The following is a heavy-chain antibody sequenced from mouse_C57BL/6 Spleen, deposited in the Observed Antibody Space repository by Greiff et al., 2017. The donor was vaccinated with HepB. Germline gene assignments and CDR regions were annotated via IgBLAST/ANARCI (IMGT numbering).Heavy chain of an antibody. Sequence: EVMLVESEGGLVQPGSSMKLSCTASGFTFSDYYMAWVRQVPEKGLEWVANINYDGSSTYYLDSLKSRFIISRDNAKNILYLQMSSLKSEDTATYYCARGDGSFYYFDYWGQGTTLTVSS. CDR2: INYDGSST. J-gene: IGHJ2*01. CDR1: GFTFSDYY. CDR3: ARGDGSFYYFDY. D-gene: IGHD1-1*02. V-gene: IGHV5-16*01.